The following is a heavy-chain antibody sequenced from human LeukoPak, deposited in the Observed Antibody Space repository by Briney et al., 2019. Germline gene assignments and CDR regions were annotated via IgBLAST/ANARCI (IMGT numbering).Heavy chain of an antibody. CDR2: ISDSGGST. D-gene: IGHD3/OR15-3a*01. V-gene: IGHV3-23*01. Sequence: GGSLRLSCAVSGITLSNYGMSWVRQAPGKGLEWVAGISDSGGSTNYADSVKGRFTISRDNPKNTLYLQMNSLRAEDTAVYFCAKRGVVIRVILVGFHKEAYYFESWGQGALVTVPS. CDR1: GITLSNYG. J-gene: IGHJ4*02. CDR3: AKRGVVIRVILVGFHKEAYYFES.